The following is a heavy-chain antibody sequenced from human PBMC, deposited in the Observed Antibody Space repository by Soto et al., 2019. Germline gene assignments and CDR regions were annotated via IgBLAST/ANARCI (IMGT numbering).Heavy chain of an antibody. J-gene: IGHJ6*02. V-gene: IGHV3-33*01. CDR2: ILNDGSNR. CDR1: GFTFSNYG. Sequence: QVQLVESGGGVVQPGRSLRLSCAASGFTFSNYGMHWVRQAPGKGLEWVAVILNDGSNRYHADSVKDRFTISRDNSKNTLYLQMNSLRAADTAMYYCARDDEYAGNGMDVWGQGTTVTVS. D-gene: IGHD3-10*01. CDR3: ARDDEYAGNGMDV.